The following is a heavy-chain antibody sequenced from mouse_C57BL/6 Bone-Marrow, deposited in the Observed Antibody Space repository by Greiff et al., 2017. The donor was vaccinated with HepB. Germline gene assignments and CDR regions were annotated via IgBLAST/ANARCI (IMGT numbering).Heavy chain of an antibody. Sequence: QVQLQQSGAELVKPGASVKMSCKASGYTFTSYWITWVKQRPGQGLEWIGDIYPGSGSTNYNEKFKSNATLTVDTSSSTAYMQLSSLTSEDSAVYYCARMNFGYSNYEGYYFDYWGQGTTLTVSS. V-gene: IGHV1-55*01. D-gene: IGHD2-5*01. J-gene: IGHJ2*01. CDR3: ARMNFGYSNYEGYYFDY. CDR1: GYTFTSYW. CDR2: IYPGSGST.